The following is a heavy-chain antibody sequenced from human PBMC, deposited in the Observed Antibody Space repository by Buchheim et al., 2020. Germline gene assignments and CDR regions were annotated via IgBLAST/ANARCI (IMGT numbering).Heavy chain of an antibody. J-gene: IGHJ5*01. CDR2: IYHSGST. V-gene: IGHV4-39*01. Sequence: QLQLQESGPGLVKPSETLSLTCSVSGGSISGSSSYWGWVRQPPGRGLEWIGSIYHSGSTYYNQSLMSRVTISVDTSRNTFSLKMSYVTAADTAVYYCATSNWFDPWGQGTL. CDR1: GGSISGSSSY. CDR3: ATSNWFDP.